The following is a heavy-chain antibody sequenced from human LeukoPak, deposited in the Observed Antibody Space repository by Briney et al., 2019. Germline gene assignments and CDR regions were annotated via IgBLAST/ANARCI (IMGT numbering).Heavy chain of an antibody. CDR1: GGSISSSNW. J-gene: IGHJ6*03. Sequence: SGTLSLTCAVSGGSISSSNWWSWFRQPPGKGLEWIGEIYHSGSSDYNPSLKSRVTILVDKSKNQFSLNLSSVTAADTAVYYCARGRNYYGSGVNYYYYYMDVWGKGTTVTVSS. CDR2: IYHSGSS. D-gene: IGHD3-10*01. CDR3: ARGRNYYGSGVNYYYYYMDV. V-gene: IGHV4-4*02.